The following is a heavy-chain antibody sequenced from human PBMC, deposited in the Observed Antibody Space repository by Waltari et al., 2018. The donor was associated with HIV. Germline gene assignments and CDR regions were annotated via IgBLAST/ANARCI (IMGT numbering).Heavy chain of an antibody. CDR1: GFTFIRYD. CDR3: ARDQTMTRAFDI. J-gene: IGHJ3*02. Sequence: QVQLVESGGGVVQPGRSLRLPCAASGFTFIRYDMHWVRQAPGKGLEWVAVISYDGSNKYYADSVKGRFTISRDSSKNTLYLQMNSLRAEDTAVYYRARDQTMTRAFDIWGQGTMVTVSS. V-gene: IGHV3-30*01. D-gene: IGHD3-22*01. CDR2: ISYDGSNK.